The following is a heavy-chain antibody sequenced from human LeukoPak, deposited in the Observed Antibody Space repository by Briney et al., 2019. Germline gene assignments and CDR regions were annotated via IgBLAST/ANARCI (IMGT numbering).Heavy chain of an antibody. J-gene: IGHJ6*02. CDR1: GGSITSGDYW. V-gene: IGHV4-30-4*01. CDR2: SYYSESA. Sequence: KTSQTLSLTCSVSGGSITSGDYWWTWIRQPPGKGLEWIGYSYYSESAHYNPSLENRLSISVDTSKNQFSLRLSAVTAADTAVYYCAGDKWVKAGNTWPHYGMDVWGQGTTVTVSS. D-gene: IGHD1-26*01. CDR3: AGDKWVKAGNTWPHYGMDV.